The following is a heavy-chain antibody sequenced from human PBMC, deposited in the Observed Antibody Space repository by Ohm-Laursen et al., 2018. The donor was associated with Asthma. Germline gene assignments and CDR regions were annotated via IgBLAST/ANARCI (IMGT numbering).Heavy chain of an antibody. Sequence: LRLSCAASGFTFSSYSMNWVRQAPGKGLEWVSSISSSSSYIYYADSVRGRFTTSRDNARNSVYLQMNSLRAEDTALYYCARIGPEWELPGREYSLHHWGEGTLVTVSS. J-gene: IGHJ1*01. V-gene: IGHV3-21*01. CDR1: GFTFSSYS. CDR2: ISSSSSYI. D-gene: IGHD1-26*01. CDR3: ARIGPEWELPGREYSLHH.